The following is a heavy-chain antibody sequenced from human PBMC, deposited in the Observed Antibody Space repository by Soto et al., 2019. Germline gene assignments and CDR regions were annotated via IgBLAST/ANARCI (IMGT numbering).Heavy chain of an antibody. CDR2: INHSGST. Sequence: PSETLSLTCAVYGGSFSGYYWSWIRQPPGKGLEWIGEINHSGSTNYNPSLKSRVTISVDTSKNQFSLKLSSVTAADTAVYYCAIKSGVDIVATTNDYWGQGALVTGSS. CDR1: GGSFSGYY. V-gene: IGHV4-34*01. J-gene: IGHJ4*02. D-gene: IGHD5-12*01. CDR3: AIKSGVDIVATTNDY.